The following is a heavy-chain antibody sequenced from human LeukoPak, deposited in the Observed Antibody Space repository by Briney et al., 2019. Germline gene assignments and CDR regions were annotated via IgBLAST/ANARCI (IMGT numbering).Heavy chain of an antibody. CDR3: ARAIVDIVVVVAASAFDI. V-gene: IGHV4-59*01. CDR2: IYYSGST. J-gene: IGHJ3*02. CDR1: GGSIRSYY. Sequence: PSETLSLTCTVSGGSIRSYYWSWIRQPPGKGLEWIGYIYYSGSTNYNPSLKSRVTISVDTSKNQFSLKLSSVTAADTAVYYCARAIVDIVVVVAASAFDIWGQGTMVTVSS. D-gene: IGHD2-15*01.